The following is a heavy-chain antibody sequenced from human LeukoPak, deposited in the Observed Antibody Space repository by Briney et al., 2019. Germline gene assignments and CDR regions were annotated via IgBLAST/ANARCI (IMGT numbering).Heavy chain of an antibody. D-gene: IGHD3-22*01. Sequence: PSETLSLTCTVSGGSINSNSYYWGWIRQPPGKGLEWIANIYYSGSTSYNPSLRSRVTISVDTSKNQFSLRLTSVTAADTAVYYCERADNLFDSSGYYWTVWGQGTLVTVSS. CDR2: IYYSGST. CDR1: GGSINSNSYY. J-gene: IGHJ4*02. CDR3: ERADNLFDSSGYYWTV. V-gene: IGHV4-39*07.